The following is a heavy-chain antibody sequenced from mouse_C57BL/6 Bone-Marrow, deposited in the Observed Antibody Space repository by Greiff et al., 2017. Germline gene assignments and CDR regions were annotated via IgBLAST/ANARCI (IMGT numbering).Heavy chain of an antibody. D-gene: IGHD3-2*02. Sequence: VQLQQSGPELVKPGASVKISCKASGYAFSSSWMNWVKQRPGKGLEWIGRIYPGDGDTNYNGKFKGKATLTADKSSSTAYMQLSSLTSEDSAVYFCARFDSSGFPDYWGQGTTLTVSS. J-gene: IGHJ2*01. V-gene: IGHV1-82*01. CDR3: ARFDSSGFPDY. CDR1: GYAFSSSW. CDR2: IYPGDGDT.